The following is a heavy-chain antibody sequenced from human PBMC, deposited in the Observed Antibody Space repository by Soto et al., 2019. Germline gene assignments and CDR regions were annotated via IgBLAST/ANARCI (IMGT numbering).Heavy chain of an antibody. CDR2: IYYSGST. V-gene: IGHV4-59*01. CDR1: GGSISSYY. D-gene: IGHD6-6*01. Sequence: SATLSLTCTVSGGSISSYYWSWIRQPPGKGLEWIGYIYYSGSTNYNPSLKSRVTISVDTSKNQFSLKLSSVTAADTAVYYCARDSIAARTWFDPWGQGTLVTVSS. CDR3: ARDSIAARTWFDP. J-gene: IGHJ5*02.